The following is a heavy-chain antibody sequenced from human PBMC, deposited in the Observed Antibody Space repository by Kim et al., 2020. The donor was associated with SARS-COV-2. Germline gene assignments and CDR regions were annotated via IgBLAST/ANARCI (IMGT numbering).Heavy chain of an antibody. J-gene: IGHJ6*02. Sequence: SETLSLTCAVYGGSFSGYYWSWIRQPPGKGLEWIGEINHSGSTNYNPSLKSRVTISADTSKNQFTLKLSTVTAADTAVYYCARWLRDHYVWGSYRSDYYFGMDVWGQGTTVTVSS. CDR3: ARWLRDHYVWGSYRSDYYFGMDV. D-gene: IGHD3-16*02. CDR2: INHSGST. V-gene: IGHV4-34*01. CDR1: GGSFSGYY.